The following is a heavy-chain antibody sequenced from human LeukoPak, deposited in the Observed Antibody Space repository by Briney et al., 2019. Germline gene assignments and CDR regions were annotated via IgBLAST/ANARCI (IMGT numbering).Heavy chain of an antibody. CDR1: GFIVSYNY. Sequence: SGGSLRLSYAVSGFIVSYNYMSWVRQAPGKGLQWVSVMFPDGRTYYADSVKGRFTISSDLARNTPLLQMHSLRPDDTAVHYCRRTNPLYGDYDYRGQGTLVTVSS. D-gene: IGHD4-17*01. CDR3: RRTNPLYGDYDY. CDR2: MFPDGRT. J-gene: IGHJ4*02. V-gene: IGHV3-53*01.